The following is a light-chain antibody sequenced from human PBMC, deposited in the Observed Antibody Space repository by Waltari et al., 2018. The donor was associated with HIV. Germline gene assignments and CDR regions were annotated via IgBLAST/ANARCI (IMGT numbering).Light chain of an antibody. J-gene: IGLJ2*01. CDR2: ING. V-gene: IGLV1-44*01. CDR3: ATCDDSLNAQV. Sequence: QSVLTQPPSASGTPGQPVTLSCSGSSSNIGSNPVNWYQQRPGTAPKLLIYINGKRPSGVPDRFAGSKSGTSASLAISGLQSEDEADYYCATCDDSLNAQVFGGGTKLTVL. CDR1: SSNIGSNP.